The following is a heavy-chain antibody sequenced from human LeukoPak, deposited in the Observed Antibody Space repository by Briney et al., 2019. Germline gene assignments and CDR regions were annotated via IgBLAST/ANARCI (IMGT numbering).Heavy chain of an antibody. V-gene: IGHV3-23*01. CDR1: GFTFISSA. Sequence: GGSLRLSCAAFGFTFISSAMSLVRQAPGKGLEWVSAISGSGGSTYYADSVKSRFTISRDNSKNTLYLQMNSLRAEDTAVYYCAKRGYSYGLGYFDYWGQGTLVTVSS. J-gene: IGHJ4*02. CDR2: ISGSGGST. D-gene: IGHD5-18*01. CDR3: AKRGYSYGLGYFDY.